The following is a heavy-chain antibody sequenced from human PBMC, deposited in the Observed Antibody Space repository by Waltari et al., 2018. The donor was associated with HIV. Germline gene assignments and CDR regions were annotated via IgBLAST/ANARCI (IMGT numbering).Heavy chain of an antibody. CDR1: GFTFSSYW. CDR2: TNSDGNST. CDR3: ARAADCSSSSCPRAFDI. Sequence: EVQLVESGGGLVQPGGSLRLSCAASGFTFSSYWMHWVRQAPGKGLVWVLRTNSDGNSTNSADSVKGRFTISRDNAKNTLYLQMSSLRAEDTAVYYCARAADCSSSSCPRAFDIWGQGTMVTVSS. J-gene: IGHJ3*02. V-gene: IGHV3-74*01. D-gene: IGHD2-2*01.